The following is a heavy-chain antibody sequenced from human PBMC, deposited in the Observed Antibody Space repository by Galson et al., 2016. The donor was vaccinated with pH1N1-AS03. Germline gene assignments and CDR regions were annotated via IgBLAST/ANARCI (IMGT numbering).Heavy chain of an antibody. D-gene: IGHD6-19*01. J-gene: IGHJ4*02. CDR1: GDSFSSNIYY. CDR3: ARGDPAVADFVY. Sequence: TLSLTCTVSGDSFSSNIYYWNWLRQPAGKGLEWIGRIYTSGVTRYHPSLESRATISIDTSKKQFSLELTSVTAADTAMYYCARGDPAVADFVYWGQGTLVTVSS. V-gene: IGHV4-61*02. CDR2: IYTSGVT.